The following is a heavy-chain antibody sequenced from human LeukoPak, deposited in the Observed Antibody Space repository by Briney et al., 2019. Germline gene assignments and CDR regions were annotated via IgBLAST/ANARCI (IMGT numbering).Heavy chain of an antibody. CDR3: ARDSRWGYFDY. CDR2: ISSSGSYI. J-gene: IGHJ4*02. V-gene: IGHV3-21*01. Sequence: GGSLRLSCAASGFTFSSYSMNWVRQAPGKGLEWVSSISSSGSYIYYADSVKGRFTISRDNAKNSLYLQMNSLRAEDTAVYYCARDSRWGYFDYWGQGTLVTVSS. D-gene: IGHD4-23*01. CDR1: GFTFSSYS.